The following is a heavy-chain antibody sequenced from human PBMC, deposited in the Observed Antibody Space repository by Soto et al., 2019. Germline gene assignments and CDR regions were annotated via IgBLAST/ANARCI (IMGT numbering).Heavy chain of an antibody. CDR3: ARGGTITTYFDY. J-gene: IGHJ4*02. CDR1: GGSVSSGSYY. CDR2: IYYSGST. Sequence: SETLSLTCTVSGGSVSSGSYYWSWIRQPPGKGLEWIGYIYYSGSTNYNPSLKSRVTISVDTSKNTLYLQMNSLRPEDTAVYFCARGGTITTYFDYWGQGTPVTVSS. V-gene: IGHV4-61*01. D-gene: IGHD4-4*01.